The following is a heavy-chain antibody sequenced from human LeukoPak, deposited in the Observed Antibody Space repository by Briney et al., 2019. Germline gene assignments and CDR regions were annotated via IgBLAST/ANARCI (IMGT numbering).Heavy chain of an antibody. Sequence: SETLSLTCTVSGYSITSAYYWGWIRQPPGKGLEWIGSFFLKGSTNYNPSLKSRVTMSVDTSKNQFSLKLSSVTAADTAVYYCARDRYYYASSGYSQLFDYWGQGTLVTVSS. CDR2: FFLKGST. D-gene: IGHD3-22*01. V-gene: IGHV4-38-2*02. J-gene: IGHJ4*02. CDR3: ARDRYYYASSGYSQLFDY. CDR1: GYSITSAYY.